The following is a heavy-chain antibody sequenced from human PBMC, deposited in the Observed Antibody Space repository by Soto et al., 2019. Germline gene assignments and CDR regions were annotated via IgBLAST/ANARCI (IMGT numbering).Heavy chain of an antibody. Sequence: GGSLRLSCAASGLTFSDVYMDWVRQAPGKGLEWVGRTTNKANSYTTEYAASVKDRFTISRDDSKNSLYLQMNTLKTEDTAVYYCARRTYGAFDFWGQGTLVTVSS. CDR2: TTNKANSYTT. CDR1: GLTFSDVY. J-gene: IGHJ4*02. V-gene: IGHV3-72*01. D-gene: IGHD2-8*01. CDR3: ARRTYGAFDF.